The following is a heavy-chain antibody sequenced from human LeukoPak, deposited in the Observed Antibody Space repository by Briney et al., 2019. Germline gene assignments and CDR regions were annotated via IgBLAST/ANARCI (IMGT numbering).Heavy chain of an antibody. CDR2: ISSNGGST. D-gene: IGHD3-22*01. Sequence: PGGSLRLSCAASGFTFSSYAMHWVRQAPGKGLEYVSAISSNGGSTYYANSVKGRFTISRDNSKNTLYLQMGSLRAEDMAVYYWARARHYYDSSGPGGAFDIWGQGTMVTVSS. CDR3: ARARHYYDSSGPGGAFDI. J-gene: IGHJ3*02. V-gene: IGHV3-64*01. CDR1: GFTFSSYA.